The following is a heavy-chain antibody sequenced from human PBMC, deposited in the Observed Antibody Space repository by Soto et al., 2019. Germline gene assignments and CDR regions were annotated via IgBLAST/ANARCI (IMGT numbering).Heavy chain of an antibody. D-gene: IGHD5-12*01. Sequence: PSETLSLTCTVSGGSISSGGYYWSWIRQHPGKGLEWIGYIYYSGSTYYNPSLKSRVTISVDTSKNQFSLKLSSVTAADPGVYYCAGVRVEMATRPFDYWGQGTLVTVSS. CDR1: GGSISSGGYY. CDR2: IYYSGST. V-gene: IGHV4-31*03. J-gene: IGHJ4*02. CDR3: AGVRVEMATRPFDY.